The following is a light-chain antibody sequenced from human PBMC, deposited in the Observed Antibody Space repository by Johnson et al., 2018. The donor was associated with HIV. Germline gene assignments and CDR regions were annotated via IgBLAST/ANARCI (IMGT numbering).Light chain of an antibody. CDR1: SSNIGNNF. V-gene: IGLV1-51*02. CDR3: GTWDSSLSAGGKV. Sequence: QLVLTQPPSVSAAPGQKVTISCSGSSSNIGNNFVSWYQQLPGTAPKLLIYENNKRPSGIPARFSGSKSGTSATLGITGLQTGDEADYYCGTWDSSLSAGGKVFGTGTKVTGL. J-gene: IGLJ1*01. CDR2: ENN.